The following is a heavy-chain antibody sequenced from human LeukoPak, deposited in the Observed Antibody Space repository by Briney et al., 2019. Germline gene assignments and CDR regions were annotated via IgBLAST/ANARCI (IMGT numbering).Heavy chain of an antibody. D-gene: IGHD3-10*01. V-gene: IGHV1-69*13. CDR1: GYTFTSYA. CDR2: IIPIFGTA. CDR3: AREGVEFGYYYMDV. Sequence: SVKVSCKASGYTFTSYAISWVRQAPGQGLEWMGGIIPIFGTANYAQKFQGRVTITADESTSTAYMELSSLRSEDTAVYYCAREGVEFGYYYMDVWGKGTTVTVSS. J-gene: IGHJ6*03.